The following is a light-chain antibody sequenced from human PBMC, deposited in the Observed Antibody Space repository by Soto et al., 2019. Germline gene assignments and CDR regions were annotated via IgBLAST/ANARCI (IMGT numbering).Light chain of an antibody. CDR2: NDN. Sequence: QSVLTQPPSVSGAPGQRVTIYCTGSSSNIGAGYDVHWYQQLPGTAPKLLIYNDNNRPSGVPDRFSGSKSGTSASLAITGLQTEDEADYYCQSYNTSLSASVFGGGTKVTVL. V-gene: IGLV1-40*01. CDR3: QSYNTSLSASV. CDR1: SSNIGAGYD. J-gene: IGLJ2*01.